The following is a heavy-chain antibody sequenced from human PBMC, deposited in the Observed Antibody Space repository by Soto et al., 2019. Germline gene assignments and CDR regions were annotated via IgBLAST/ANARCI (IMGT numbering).Heavy chain of an antibody. V-gene: IGHV1-18*01. CDR3: ARDPFYSGTNLQVGYFDS. CDR2: INPSNDNT. Sequence: XSVKVCCRSSTYSFSSFGISLMRQAPGQGLEWMAWINPSNDNTNYAQGLQGRVTLTTDTSTSTAYMELRSLRYDDTAVYYCARDPFYSGTNLQVGYFDSWGQGTLVTVSS. D-gene: IGHD1-26*01. CDR1: TYSFSSFG. J-gene: IGHJ4*02.